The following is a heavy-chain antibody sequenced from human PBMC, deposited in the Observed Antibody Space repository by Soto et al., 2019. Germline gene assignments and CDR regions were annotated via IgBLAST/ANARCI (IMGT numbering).Heavy chain of an antibody. CDR2: IYWDDDK. D-gene: IGHD4-17*01. Sequence: QITWKESGPTLVKPTQTLTVTCTFSGFSLSHSGVGVGWIRQPPGKALEWLALIYWDDDKRYSPSLKSRLTITNDTSKTRVVLTMPNMDPVDTTTYYCAHCRISGDDLYYFDYWGQGTLVTVSS. J-gene: IGHJ4*02. V-gene: IGHV2-5*02. CDR1: GFSLSHSGVG. CDR3: AHCRISGDDLYYFDY.